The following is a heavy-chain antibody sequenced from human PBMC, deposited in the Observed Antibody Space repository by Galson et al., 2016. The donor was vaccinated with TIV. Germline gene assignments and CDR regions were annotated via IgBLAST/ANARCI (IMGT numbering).Heavy chain of an antibody. V-gene: IGHV3-7*01. CDR3: VRGDF. CDR2: ISEDGTVK. J-gene: IGHJ4*02. D-gene: IGHD3/OR15-3a*01. CDR1: GFTFSSQW. Sequence: SLRLSCAASGFTFSSQWMSWVRQAPGKRPDFVASISEDGTVKYYVDSVKGRFTISRDNAKNSLFLQMNSLGVEDTAVYYCVRGDFWGQGTLVTVSS.